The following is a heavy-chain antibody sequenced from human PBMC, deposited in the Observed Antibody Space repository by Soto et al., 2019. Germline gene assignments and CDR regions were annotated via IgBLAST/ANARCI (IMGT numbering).Heavy chain of an antibody. CDR1: GGTFSSYT. CDR3: ALSQGRIVGATLPTAYYFDY. Sequence: ASVKVSCKASGGTFSSYTISWVRQAPGQGLEWMGRIIPILGIANYAQKFQGRVTITADKSTSTAYMELSSLRSEDTAVYYCALSQGRIVGATLPTAYYFDYWGQGTLVTVSS. V-gene: IGHV1-69*02. J-gene: IGHJ4*02. CDR2: IIPILGIA. D-gene: IGHD1-26*01.